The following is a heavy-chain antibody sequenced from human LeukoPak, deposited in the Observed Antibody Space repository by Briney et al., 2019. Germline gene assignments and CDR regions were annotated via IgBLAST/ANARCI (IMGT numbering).Heavy chain of an antibody. J-gene: IGHJ6*02. CDR2: MSYDGDTK. D-gene: IGHD3-16*01. V-gene: IGHV3-30*04. CDR3: ARDLDEAFGRDGYYYAMDV. Sequence: GGSLRLSCVGSGFTFSTYAFHWVRQAPGKGLEWVAVMSYDGDTKYYADSVKGRFTISRDNSKNTLYMQVSSLRAEDTAVYYCARDLDEAFGRDGYYYAMDVWGQGTTVTVSS. CDR1: GFTFSTYA.